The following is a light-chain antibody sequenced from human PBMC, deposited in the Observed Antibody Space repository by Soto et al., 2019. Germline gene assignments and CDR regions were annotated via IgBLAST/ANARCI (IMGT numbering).Light chain of an antibody. CDR1: QSVSSW. J-gene: IGKJ1*01. CDR2: KAS. Sequence: DIQMTQSPSPLSASVGDRVTITCRASQSVSSWLAWFQQKPGKAPKLLIYKASNLQSGVSSRFSGGGSGTEFTLTISSLQPDDFATYYCQQYKTYWTFGPGTKVDIK. CDR3: QQYKTYWT. V-gene: IGKV1-5*03.